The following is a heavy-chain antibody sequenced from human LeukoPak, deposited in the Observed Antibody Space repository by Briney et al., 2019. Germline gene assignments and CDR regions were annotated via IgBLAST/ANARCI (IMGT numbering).Heavy chain of an antibody. CDR1: GGSISSYY. Sequence: SETLSLTCTVSGGSISSYYWSWIRQPPGKGLEWIGSIYYSGNTNYNPSLKSRVTISVDTSKNQVSLKLSSVTAADTAVYYCARVTTVTGSFDYWGQGTLVTVSS. J-gene: IGHJ4*02. V-gene: IGHV4-59*01. D-gene: IGHD4-17*01. CDR3: ARVTTVTGSFDY. CDR2: IYYSGNT.